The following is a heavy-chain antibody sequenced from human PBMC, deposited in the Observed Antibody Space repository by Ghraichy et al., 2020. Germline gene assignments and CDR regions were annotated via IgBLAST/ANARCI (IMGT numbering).Heavy chain of an antibody. D-gene: IGHD3-3*01. Sequence: SETLSLTCAVYGGSFSGYYWSWIRQPPGKGLEWIGEINHSGSTNYNPSLKSRVTISVDTSKNQFSLKLSSVTAADTAVYYCARDVGYYTYYYGMDVWGQGTTVTVSS. CDR2: INHSGST. CDR3: ARDVGYYTYYYGMDV. CDR1: GGSFSGYY. J-gene: IGHJ6*02. V-gene: IGHV4-34*01.